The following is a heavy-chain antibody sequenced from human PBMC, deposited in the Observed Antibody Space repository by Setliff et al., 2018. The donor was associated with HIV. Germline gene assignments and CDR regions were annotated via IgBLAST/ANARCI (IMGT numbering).Heavy chain of an antibody. CDR1: EDTFNSYT. J-gene: IGHJ4*02. Sequence: VKVSCKASEDTFNSYTIHWVRQTPGQGLEWMGRTIPVLSMSNFALKFRGRGSIFADKSTSTAYLGLNGLTSEDTAIYYCATSFGSGVAPFDNWGQGTLVTVSS. CDR2: TIPVLSMS. V-gene: IGHV1-69*02. D-gene: IGHD3-10*01. CDR3: ATSFGSGVAPFDN.